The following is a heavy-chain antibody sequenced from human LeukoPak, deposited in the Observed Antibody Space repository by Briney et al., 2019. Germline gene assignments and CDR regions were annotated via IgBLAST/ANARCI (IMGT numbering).Heavy chain of an antibody. CDR3: ARGFGHGGKPLDY. V-gene: IGHV4-34*01. J-gene: IGHJ4*02. D-gene: IGHD4-23*01. CDR1: GGSFSGYY. Sequence: PSETLSLTCAAYGGSFSGYYWSWIRQPPGKGLEWIGEINHSGSTNYNPSLKSRVTISVDTSKNQFSLKLSSVTAADTAVYYCARGFGHGGKPLDYWGQGTLVTVSS. CDR2: INHSGST.